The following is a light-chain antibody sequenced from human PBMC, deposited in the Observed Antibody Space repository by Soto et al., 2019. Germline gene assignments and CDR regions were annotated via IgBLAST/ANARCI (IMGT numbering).Light chain of an antibody. Sequence: EIVMTQSPATLSVSPGERATLSCRARQSVGSNLAWYQQKPGQAPRLLIYGASTRATGIPARFSGSGSGTEVTLTISSLQSEDFAIYFCQQYNNWPPDRTFGQGTKVELK. J-gene: IGKJ1*01. CDR1: QSVGSN. CDR3: QQYNNWPPDRT. CDR2: GAS. V-gene: IGKV3-15*01.